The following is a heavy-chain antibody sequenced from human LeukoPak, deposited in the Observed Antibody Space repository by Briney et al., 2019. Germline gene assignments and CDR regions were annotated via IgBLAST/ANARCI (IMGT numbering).Heavy chain of an antibody. CDR2: INPNTGGT. D-gene: IGHD3-10*01. V-gene: IGHV1-2*02. CDR1: GYTFTDYY. Sequence: GASVKVSCKTSGYTFTDYYIHWVRQAPGQGLEWMGWINPNTGGTHYGQRFQGRVTMTRDTSISIAYMELSSLRSDDTAVYYCARDWASYYASGLLGLWGQGTLVTVSS. CDR3: ARDWASYYASGLLGL. J-gene: IGHJ4*02.